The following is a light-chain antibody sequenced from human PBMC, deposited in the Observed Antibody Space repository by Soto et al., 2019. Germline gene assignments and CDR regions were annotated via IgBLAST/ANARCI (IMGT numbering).Light chain of an antibody. Sequence: QSVLTQPASVSGSPGQSITISCTGTSSDVGSYHYVSWFQQHPGKAPKLIIFEVSDRPSGVSTRFSGSKSGDKASLTISGLQADDEADYYCSSYTSGRDVYVFGGGSKVTVL. CDR1: SSDVGSYHY. J-gene: IGLJ1*01. CDR2: EVS. V-gene: IGLV2-14*01. CDR3: SSYTSGRDVYV.